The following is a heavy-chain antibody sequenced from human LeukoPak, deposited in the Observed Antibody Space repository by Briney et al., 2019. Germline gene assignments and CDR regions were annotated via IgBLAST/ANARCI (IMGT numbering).Heavy chain of an antibody. V-gene: IGHV7-4-1*02. CDR3: ARDQVYYDFWSGDWKGAFDI. Sequence: GASVKVSCKASGYTFTSYAMNWVRQAPGQGLEWMGWINTNTGNPTYAQGFTGRFVFSLDTSVSTAYLQISSLKAEDTAVYYCARDQVYYDFWSGDWKGAFDIWGQGTMVTVSS. J-gene: IGHJ3*02. D-gene: IGHD3-3*01. CDR2: INTNTGNP. CDR1: GYTFTSYA.